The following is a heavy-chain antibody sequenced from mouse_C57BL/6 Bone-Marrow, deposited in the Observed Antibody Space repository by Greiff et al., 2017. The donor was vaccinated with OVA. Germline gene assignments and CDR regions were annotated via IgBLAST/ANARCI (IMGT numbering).Heavy chain of an antibody. CDR3: ARDGPPWFAY. Sequence: QVQLQQSGAELVKPGASVTMSCKASGYTFTSYWLTWVKQRPGQGLEWIGDIYPGSGSTNDNEKFKSKATLTVDTSSSTAYMQLRSLTSEDSAVYYCARDGPPWFAYWGQGTLVTVAA. CDR2: IYPGSGST. CDR1: GYTFTSYW. V-gene: IGHV1-55*01. D-gene: IGHD2-3*01. J-gene: IGHJ3*01.